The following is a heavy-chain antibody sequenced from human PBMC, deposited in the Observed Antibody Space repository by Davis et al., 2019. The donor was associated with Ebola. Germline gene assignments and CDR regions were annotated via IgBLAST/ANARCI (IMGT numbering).Heavy chain of an antibody. CDR2: IHHSGST. J-gene: IGHJ6*02. D-gene: IGHD5-18*01. CDR1: GGSITTYY. CDR3: ARDVRNTALYGLDV. Sequence: MPSETLSLTCTVSGGSITTYYWSWIRQPPGKGLAWIASIHHSGSTDYHPSLKSRVTMSLDTSKNQFSLKLSSVTIADTAVYYCARDVRNTALYGLDVWGQGTTVTVSS. V-gene: IGHV4-59*01.